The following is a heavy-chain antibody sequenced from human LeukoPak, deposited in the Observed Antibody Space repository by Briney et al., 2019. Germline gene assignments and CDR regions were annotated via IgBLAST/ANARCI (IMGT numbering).Heavy chain of an antibody. CDR3: ARWDSSGYPPGY. D-gene: IGHD3-22*01. V-gene: IGHV4-34*01. CDR2: INHSGST. CDR1: GGSFSGYY. Sequence: SETLSLTCAVYGGSFSGYYWSWIRQPPGKGLEWIGEINHSGSTNYNPSLKSRVTISVDTSKNQFPLKLSSVTAADTAVYYCARWDSSGYPPGYWGQGTLVTVSS. J-gene: IGHJ4*02.